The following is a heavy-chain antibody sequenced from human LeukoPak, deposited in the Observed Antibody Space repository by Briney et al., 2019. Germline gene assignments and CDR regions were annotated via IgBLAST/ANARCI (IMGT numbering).Heavy chain of an antibody. D-gene: IGHD6-19*01. J-gene: IGHJ4*02. V-gene: IGHV3-30*03. CDR1: GFTFSSYG. CDR3: ARPGIAVAGEFFDY. Sequence: PGGSLRLSCAASGFTFSSYGMHWVRQAPGKGLEWVAVISYDGSNKYYADPVKGRFTISRDNAKNSLYLQMNSLRAEDTAVYYCARPGIAVAGEFFDYWGQGTLVTVSS. CDR2: ISYDGSNK.